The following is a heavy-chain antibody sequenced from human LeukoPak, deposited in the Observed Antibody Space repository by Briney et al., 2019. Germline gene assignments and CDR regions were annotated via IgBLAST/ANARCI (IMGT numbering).Heavy chain of an antibody. CDR1: GFTFRSFE. J-gene: IGHJ4*02. CDR3: ARDTDCGGDCYSRRGWEY. D-gene: IGHD2-21*02. Sequence: PGGSLRLSCAASGFTFRSFELNWVRQAPGKGLEWGSYISSSGSTVYYADSVKGRFTISRDNAKNSLYLQMNSLRAEDTAVYYCARDTDCGGDCYSRRGWEYWGQGTLVTVSS. CDR2: ISSSGSTV. V-gene: IGHV3-48*03.